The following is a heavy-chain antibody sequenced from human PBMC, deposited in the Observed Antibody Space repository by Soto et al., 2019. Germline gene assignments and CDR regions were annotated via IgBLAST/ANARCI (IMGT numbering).Heavy chain of an antibody. D-gene: IGHD1-26*01. CDR1: GGSFSGYY. V-gene: IGHV4-34*01. CDR2: INHSGST. Sequence: SETLSLTCAVYGGSFSGYYWSWIRQPPGKGLEWIGEINHSGSTNYNPSLKSRVTISVDTSKNQFSLKLSSVTAADTAVYYCARALHSGSHLLFDYWGQGTLVTVS. J-gene: IGHJ4*02. CDR3: ARALHSGSHLLFDY.